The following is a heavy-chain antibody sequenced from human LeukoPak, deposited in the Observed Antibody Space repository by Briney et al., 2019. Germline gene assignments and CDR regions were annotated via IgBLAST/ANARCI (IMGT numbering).Heavy chain of an antibody. CDR1: GGTFSSYA. V-gene: IGHV1-69*04. J-gene: IGHJ4*02. Sequence: SVKVSCKASGGTFSSYAISWVRQAPGQGLEWMGRIIPILGIAYYAQKFQGRVTITADRSTSTAYMELSSLRSEDTAVYYCARWDSSGYYFDYWGQGTLVTVSS. CDR3: ARWDSSGYYFDY. CDR2: IIPILGIA. D-gene: IGHD3-22*01.